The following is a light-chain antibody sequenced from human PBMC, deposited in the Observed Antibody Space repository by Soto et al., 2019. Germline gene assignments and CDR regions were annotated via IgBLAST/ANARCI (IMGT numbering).Light chain of an antibody. Sequence: VLTQPPSASGTPGQRVTISCSGSSSNIGSNFVYWYQQLPGTAPKLLIYSNNQRPSGVPDRFSGSKSGTSASLAISGLRSEDEADYYCAAWDDSLSGYVFGTGTKVTVL. CDR2: SNN. CDR1: SSNIGSNF. V-gene: IGLV1-47*02. J-gene: IGLJ1*01. CDR3: AAWDDSLSGYV.